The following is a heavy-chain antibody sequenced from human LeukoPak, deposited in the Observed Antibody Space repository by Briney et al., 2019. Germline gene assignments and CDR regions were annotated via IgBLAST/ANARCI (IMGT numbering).Heavy chain of an antibody. CDR2: INPNSGGT. J-gene: IGHJ4*02. V-gene: IGHV1-2*04. CDR1: GYTFTGYY. Sequence: GASVKVSCKASGYTFTGYYMHWVRQAPGQGLEWMGWINPNSGGTNYAQKFQGWVTMTRDTSISTAYMELSRLRSDDTAVYYCARDGPGDSGSYPEYYFDYWGQGTLVTVSS. D-gene: IGHD3-10*01. CDR3: ARDGPGDSGSYPEYYFDY.